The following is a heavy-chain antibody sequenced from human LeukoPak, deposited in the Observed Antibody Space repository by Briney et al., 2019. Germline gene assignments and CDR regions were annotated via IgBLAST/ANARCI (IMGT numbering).Heavy chain of an antibody. V-gene: IGHV3-21*01. Sequence: GGSLRPSCAASGFTFSSYSMNWVRQAPGKGLEWVSSISSSSGYIYYADSVKGRFTISRDNAKNSLYLQMNSLRAEDTAVYYCAGGGSYLGYYFDYWGQGTLVTVSS. J-gene: IGHJ4*02. CDR3: AGGGSYLGYYFDY. CDR1: GFTFSSYS. D-gene: IGHD1-26*01. CDR2: ISSSSGYI.